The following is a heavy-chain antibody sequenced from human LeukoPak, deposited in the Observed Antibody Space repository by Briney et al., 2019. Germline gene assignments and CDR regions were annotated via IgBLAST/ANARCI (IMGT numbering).Heavy chain of an antibody. V-gene: IGHV3-23*01. CDR2: ISGSGSGT. J-gene: IGHJ4*02. CDR1: GFTFNNYA. CDR3: AKGGDCSSTSCYQFDN. Sequence: PGGSLRLSCAASGFTFNNYAMSWVRQAPGKGLEWVSSISGSGSGTNYADSVKGRITIFRDNSKNALYLQMNSLRDKDTAVYYCAKGGDCSSTSCYQFDNWGQGTLVTVSS. D-gene: IGHD2-2*01.